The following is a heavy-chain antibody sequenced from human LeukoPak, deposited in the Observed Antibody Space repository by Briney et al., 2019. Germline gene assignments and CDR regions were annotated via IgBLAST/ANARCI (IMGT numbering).Heavy chain of an antibody. J-gene: IGHJ5*02. CDR1: GGSFSVYY. CDR3: ARDGGSNIYWFDP. Sequence: PSETLSLTSTVYGGSFSVYYWIWIRQPPGKGLEWIGEINHSGRTNYNPSLKSRVTISVDTSKNEFSLKLSSVTAADTAVYYCARDGGSNIYWFDPWGQGTLVTVSS. D-gene: IGHD4-23*01. V-gene: IGHV4-34*01. CDR2: INHSGRT.